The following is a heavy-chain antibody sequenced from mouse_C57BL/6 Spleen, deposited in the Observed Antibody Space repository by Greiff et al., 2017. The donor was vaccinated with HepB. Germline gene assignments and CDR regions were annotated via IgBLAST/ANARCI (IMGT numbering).Heavy chain of an antibody. CDR2: IDPSDSYT. CDR3: ARSGNYSNYVWYFDV. J-gene: IGHJ1*03. Sequence: QVQLQQPGAELVKPGASVKLSCKASGYTFTSYWMQWVKQRPGQGLEWIGEIDPSDSYTNYNQKFKGKATLTVETSSSTAYMQLSSLTSEDSAVYYCARSGNYSNYVWYFDVWGTGTTVTVSS. V-gene: IGHV1-50*01. CDR1: GYTFTSYW. D-gene: IGHD2-5*01.